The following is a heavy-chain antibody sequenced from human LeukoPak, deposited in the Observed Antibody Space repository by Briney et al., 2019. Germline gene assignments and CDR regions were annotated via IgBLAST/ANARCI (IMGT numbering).Heavy chain of an antibody. CDR2: TYYRSKWYN. V-gene: IGHV6-1*01. CDR1: GDSVSSNSAA. CDR3: ARDQYCGGDCYFGPAE. J-gene: IGHJ4*02. D-gene: IGHD2-21*02. Sequence: SQTLSLTCALSGDSVSSNSAAWNWIRQSPSRGLEWLGRTYYRSKWYNDYAVSVKSRITINPDTSKNQFSLQLNSVTPEDTAVYYCARDQYCGGDCYFGPAEWGQGTLVTVSS.